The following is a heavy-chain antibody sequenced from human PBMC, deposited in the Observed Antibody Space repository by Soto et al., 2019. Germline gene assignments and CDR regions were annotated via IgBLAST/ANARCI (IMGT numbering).Heavy chain of an antibody. CDR2: IYHSGST. CDR3: ARDQLEGNWFDP. CDR1: GDSVSSTTYY. J-gene: IGHJ5*02. Sequence: SETLSLTCTVSGDSVSSTTYYWSWIRQPPGKGLEWIGYIYHSGSTLYNPSLKSRVTISVDKSKNQFSLKLTSVTAADTAVYYCARDQLEGNWFDPWGQGTLVTVSS. D-gene: IGHD1-1*01. V-gene: IGHV4-30-2*01.